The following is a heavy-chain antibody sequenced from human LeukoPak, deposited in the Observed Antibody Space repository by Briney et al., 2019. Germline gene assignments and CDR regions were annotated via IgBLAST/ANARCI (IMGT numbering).Heavy chain of an antibody. CDR3: AREQAIAVAGRDAFDI. J-gene: IGHJ3*02. CDR1: GGSISSYY. Sequence: PSETLSLTCTVSGGSISSYYWSWIRQPPGKGLEWIGCIYYSGSTNYNPSLKSRVTISVDTSKNQFSLKLSSVTAADTAVYYCAREQAIAVAGRDAFDIWAQGTMVTVSS. D-gene: IGHD6-19*01. V-gene: IGHV4-59*01. CDR2: IYYSGST.